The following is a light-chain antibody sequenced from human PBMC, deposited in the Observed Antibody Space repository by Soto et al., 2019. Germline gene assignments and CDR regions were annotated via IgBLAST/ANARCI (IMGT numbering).Light chain of an antibody. Sequence: EIVLTHSPGTLSLSPGERATLSCSASKIVSENYLAWYQQKXGQAPRVLVYGASSRETGVPDRFSASGAGTEFTLTISRLEPEDFEVYYCQQYAKAPLTFGQGTQVDIK. V-gene: IGKV3-20*01. J-gene: IGKJ1*01. CDR1: KIVSENY. CDR3: QQYAKAPLT. CDR2: GAS.